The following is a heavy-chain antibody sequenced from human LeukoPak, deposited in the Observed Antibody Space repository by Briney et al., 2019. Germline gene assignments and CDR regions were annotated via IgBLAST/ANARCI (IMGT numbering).Heavy chain of an antibody. CDR3: ARDSGIAAAVVWFDP. D-gene: IGHD6-13*01. CDR1: GYTFTSSD. V-gene: IGHV1-8*01. CDR2: MNPNSGST. Sequence: ASVKVSCKASGYTFTSSDINWVRQATGQGLEWVGGMNPNSGSTGYAQKFQGRVIMTRDTSISTAYMDLSSLRSEDTAVYYCARDSGIAAAVVWFDPWGQGTLVTVSS. J-gene: IGHJ5*02.